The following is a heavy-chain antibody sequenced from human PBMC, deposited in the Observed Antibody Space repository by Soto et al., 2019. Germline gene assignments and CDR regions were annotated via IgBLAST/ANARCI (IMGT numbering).Heavy chain of an antibody. CDR2: SSDRRTGNT. CDR1: GFTFSSYT. Sequence: VGSLRLSCAASGFTFSSYTLNWGRRAPGKGLEWVATSSDRRTGNTHYSDSVRGRFTLSRDYSRNILFLQMDSLRADDTALYYCTTWLTAHFDYWGRGTQVTVSS. J-gene: IGHJ4*02. CDR3: TTWLTAHFDY. D-gene: IGHD2-21*02. V-gene: IGHV3-23*01.